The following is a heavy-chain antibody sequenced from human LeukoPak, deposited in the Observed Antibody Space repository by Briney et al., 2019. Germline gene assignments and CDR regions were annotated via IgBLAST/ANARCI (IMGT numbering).Heavy chain of an antibody. CDR2: ISSGSSAI. Sequence: PGGSLRLSRAASGFTFSSYNMNWVRQAPGKGLEWVSYISSGSSAIYYADSVKGRFTISRDNAKNSLFLQMNSLRAEDTAVYYCARNAGFYGSDYWGQGTLVTVSS. V-gene: IGHV3-48*01. CDR3: ARNAGFYGSDY. D-gene: IGHD3-10*01. CDR1: GFTFSSYN. J-gene: IGHJ4*02.